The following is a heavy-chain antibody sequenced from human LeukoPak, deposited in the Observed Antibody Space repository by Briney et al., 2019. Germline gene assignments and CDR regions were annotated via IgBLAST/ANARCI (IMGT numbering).Heavy chain of an antibody. CDR3: AREYSYSYYFDY. V-gene: IGHV4-31*03. J-gene: IGHJ4*02. Sequence: NASETLSLTCTVSDGSISSGGYYWSWIRQHPGKGLEWIGYIYYSGTTYYNPSLKSRLTISVDTSKNQFSLKLSSVTAADTAVYYCAREYSYSYYFDYWGQGTLVTVSS. D-gene: IGHD5-18*01. CDR2: IYYSGTT. CDR1: DGSISSGGYY.